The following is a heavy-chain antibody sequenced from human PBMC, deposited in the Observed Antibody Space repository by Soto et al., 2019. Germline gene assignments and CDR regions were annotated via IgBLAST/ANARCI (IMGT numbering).Heavy chain of an antibody. J-gene: IGHJ5*02. V-gene: IGHV4-34*01. CDR2: INHHGTS. CDR1: NGSLNDHI. D-gene: IGHD2-15*01. CDR3: ATGGGFVASRMVRFDP. Sequence: SDTLSLTRSVYNGSLNDHIWSWTRQPPGKGLEWIGAINHHGTSNYHPSLRSRLTISVDRSNNQFCLRLRSVTAADTAMYYCATGGGFVASRMVRFDPWGQGTLVTVSS.